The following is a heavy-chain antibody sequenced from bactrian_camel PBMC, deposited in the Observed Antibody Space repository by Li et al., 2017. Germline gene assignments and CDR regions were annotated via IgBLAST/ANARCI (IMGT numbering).Heavy chain of an antibody. D-gene: IGHD6*01. Sequence: HVQLVESGGGSVRAGESLRLSCVASGYLFDGKCAAWFRQAPGKEREAVATLYVRDQSQFYPDPVKCRFTISQDNAKNTVYLQMNSLKDEDTAKYYCAASGSCGQTRTVVYHEEYRYWGQGTQVTVS. J-gene: IGHJ4*01. CDR3: AASGSCGQTRTVVYHEEYRY. CDR2: LYVRDQSQ. V-gene: IGHV3S63*01. CDR1: GYLFDGKC.